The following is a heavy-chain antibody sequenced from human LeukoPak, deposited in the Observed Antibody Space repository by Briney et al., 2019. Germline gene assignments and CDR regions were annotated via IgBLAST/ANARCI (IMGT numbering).Heavy chain of an antibody. D-gene: IGHD6-19*01. J-gene: IGHJ4*02. Sequence: GGSLRLSCAASGFTVSTTYMNWVRQAPGKGLEWVSIIYSGGATKYADSVKGRFTTSRDSSKNTLYLQMNSLRAEDTAVYYCARGSGGVIDYWGQGTLVTVSS. CDR3: ARGSGGVIDY. CDR1: GFTVSTTY. V-gene: IGHV3-53*01. CDR2: IYSGGAT.